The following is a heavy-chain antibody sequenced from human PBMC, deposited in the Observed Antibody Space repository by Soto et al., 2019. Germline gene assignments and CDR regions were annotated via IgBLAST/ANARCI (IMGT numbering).Heavy chain of an antibody. CDR1: GGSIRSYW. CDR3: ARNRDGVDY. V-gene: IGHV3-74*01. CDR2: ISTDGSST. Sequence: PSETLSLTSTVSGGSIRSYWMHWVRQVPGRGLMWVSRISTDGSSTHYADSVKGRFTTSRDNAKNTLYLQLNSLRAEDTAVYYCARNRDGVDYWGQGTLVTVSS. J-gene: IGHJ4*02.